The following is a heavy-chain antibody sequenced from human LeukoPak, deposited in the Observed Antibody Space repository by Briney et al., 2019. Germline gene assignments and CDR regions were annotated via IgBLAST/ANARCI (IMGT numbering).Heavy chain of an antibody. CDR1: GFTFSSYW. CDR2: IKQDGSEK. J-gene: IGHJ4*02. CDR3: ARSLGSYTASLTGY. V-gene: IGHV3-7*01. D-gene: IGHD3-10*01. Sequence: GGSLRLSCAASGFTFSSYWMNWVRQAPGKGLEWVAIIKQDGSEKYRVDSVKGRFTISRDNAKNSVFLQMDSLRAEDTAVYYCARSLGSYTASLTGYWGQGTLVTVSS.